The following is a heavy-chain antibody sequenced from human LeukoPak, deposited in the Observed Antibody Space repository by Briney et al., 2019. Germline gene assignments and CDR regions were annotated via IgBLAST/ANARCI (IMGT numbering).Heavy chain of an antibody. D-gene: IGHD6-19*01. CDR2: ISAYNGNT. Sequence: GASVKVSCKASGYTFTSYGISWVRQAPGQGLEWMGWISAYNGNTNYAQKLQGRVTMTTDTSTSTAYMELRSLRSDDTAVYYCARDQDQWLVLYYYGMDVWGQGTTVTVS. J-gene: IGHJ6*02. CDR1: GYTFTSYG. CDR3: ARDQDQWLVLYYYGMDV. V-gene: IGHV1-18*01.